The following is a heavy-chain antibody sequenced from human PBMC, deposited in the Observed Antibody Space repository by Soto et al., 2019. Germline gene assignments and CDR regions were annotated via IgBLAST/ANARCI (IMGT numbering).Heavy chain of an antibody. J-gene: IGHJ6*02. Sequence: PSETLSLTCTFSCGSIISSSYYWGWIRQPPGKGLEWIGSIYYSGSTYYNPSLKSRVTISVDTSKNQFSLKLSSVTAADTAVYYCARRRGNRPYYYYYGMDVWGQGTTVTVSS. D-gene: IGHD2-15*01. CDR2: IYYSGST. CDR3: ARRRGNRPYYYYYGMDV. CDR1: CGSIISSSYY. V-gene: IGHV4-39*01.